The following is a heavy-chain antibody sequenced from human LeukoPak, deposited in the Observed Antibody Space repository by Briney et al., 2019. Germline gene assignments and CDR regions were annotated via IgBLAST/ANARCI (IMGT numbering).Heavy chain of an antibody. CDR3: AKPPTGYSSGWSAGY. V-gene: IGHV3-11*01. Sequence: GGSLRLSCAASGFTFSSYWMSWIRQAPGKGLEWVSYISSSGSTIYYADSVKGRFTISRDNAKNSLYLQMNSLRAEDTAVYYCAKPPTGYSSGWSAGYWGQGTLVTVSS. D-gene: IGHD6-19*01. CDR1: GFTFSSYW. CDR2: ISSSGSTI. J-gene: IGHJ4*02.